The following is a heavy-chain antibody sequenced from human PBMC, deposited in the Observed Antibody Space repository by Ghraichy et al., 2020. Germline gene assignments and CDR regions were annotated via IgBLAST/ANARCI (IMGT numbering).Heavy chain of an antibody. V-gene: IGHV3-30*18. Sequence: GGSLRLSCAASGFTFSDYGMHWVRQAPGKGLEWVAVISHVETNTYYSDSVKGRFTISRDNSKNSIYLQMNSLRAEDTALYYCAKVAPKSSSFYYLDYWGQGTLVTVSS. CDR2: ISHVETNT. J-gene: IGHJ4*02. CDR1: GFTFSDYG. D-gene: IGHD6-13*01. CDR3: AKVAPKSSSFYYLDY.